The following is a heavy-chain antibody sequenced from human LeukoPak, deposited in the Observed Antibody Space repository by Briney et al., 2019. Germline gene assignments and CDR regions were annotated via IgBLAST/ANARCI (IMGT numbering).Heavy chain of an antibody. CDR3: ARIVGASDY. V-gene: IGHV4-34*01. CDR2: IYYSGST. D-gene: IGHD1-26*01. Sequence: KPSETLSLTCAVYGGSFSGYYWSWIRQPPGKGLEWIGSIYYSGSTYYNPSLKSRVTISVDTYKNQFSLKLSSVTAADTAVYYCARIVGASDYWGQGTLVTVSS. CDR1: GGSFSGYY. J-gene: IGHJ4*02.